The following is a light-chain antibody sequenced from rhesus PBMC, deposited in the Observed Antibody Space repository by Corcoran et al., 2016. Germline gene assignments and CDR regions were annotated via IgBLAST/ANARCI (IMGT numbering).Light chain of an antibody. Sequence: EIVMTQSPATLSLSPGERATLSCRASQSVGSTLAWYQPKPGQAPRLLIYYASSRATGIPDRFSGRGSGTGFTLTISSLDPEDVGVYYCQKYNDWPRTFGQGTKVEIK. CDR2: YAS. CDR1: QSVGST. J-gene: IGKJ1*01. V-gene: IGKV3-42*02. CDR3: QKYNDWPRT.